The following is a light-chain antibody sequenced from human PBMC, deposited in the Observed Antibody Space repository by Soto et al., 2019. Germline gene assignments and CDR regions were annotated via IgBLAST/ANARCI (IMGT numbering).Light chain of an antibody. Sequence: DVQMTQSPPSPSASVGDRVTITCRASQTIDTSLNWYQQKPGEAPRLLIYDASNLQSGVPSRFSGSGSGTDFTLTISSLQPDDFATYSCQQSHSLPFTFGPGTKVDIK. V-gene: IGKV1-39*01. CDR3: QQSHSLPFT. J-gene: IGKJ3*01. CDR2: DAS. CDR1: QTIDTS.